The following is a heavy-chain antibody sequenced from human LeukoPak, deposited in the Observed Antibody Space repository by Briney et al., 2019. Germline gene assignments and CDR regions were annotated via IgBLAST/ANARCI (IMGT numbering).Heavy chain of an antibody. CDR3: ARDRLAVAGGPFDY. V-gene: IGHV1-18*01. J-gene: IGHJ4*02. CDR2: ISAYNGDT. D-gene: IGHD6-19*01. Sequence: ASVKVSCKASGYTFTSYGISWVRQAPGQGLEWMGWISAYNGDTNYAQKLQGRVTMTTDTSTSTAYMELRSLRSDDTAVYYCARDRLAVAGGPFDYWGQGTLVTVSS. CDR1: GYTFTSYG.